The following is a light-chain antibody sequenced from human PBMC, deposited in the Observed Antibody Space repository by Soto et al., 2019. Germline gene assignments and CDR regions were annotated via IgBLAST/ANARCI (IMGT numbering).Light chain of an antibody. CDR3: QQYYTAPLT. CDR1: QSVLYSSNNKNY. V-gene: IGKV4-1*01. CDR2: WAS. J-gene: IGKJ4*01. Sequence: DIVMTRSPVSLAVSLGERATINCKSSQSVLYSSNNKNYLAWYQQKPGQPPQLLIYWASTRESGVPDRFSGSGSGTDFTLTISNLQAEDVAVYYCQQYYTAPLTFGGGTKVEIK.